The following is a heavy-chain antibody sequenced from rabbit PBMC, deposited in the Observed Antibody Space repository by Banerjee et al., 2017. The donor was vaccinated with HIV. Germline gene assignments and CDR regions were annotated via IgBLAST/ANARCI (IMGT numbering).Heavy chain of an antibody. J-gene: IGHJ4*01. Sequence: QSLEESGGDLVKPGASLTLTCTASGFSFSRNYHMCWVRQAPGKGLEWIACIYVGSGGSDYYADWAKGRFTISSHNAQNTLYLQLNSLTAADTATYFCVRVNSGLNLWGPGTLVTVS. CDR2: IYVGSGGSD. V-gene: IGHV1S40*01. D-gene: IGHD4-1*01. CDR1: GFSFSRNYH. CDR3: VRVNSGLNL.